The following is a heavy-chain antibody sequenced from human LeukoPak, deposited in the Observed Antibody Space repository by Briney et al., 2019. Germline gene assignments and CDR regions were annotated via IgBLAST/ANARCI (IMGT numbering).Heavy chain of an antibody. D-gene: IGHD1-26*01. CDR2: ITASGTAM. V-gene: IGHV3-48*02. J-gene: IGHJ4*02. CDR3: ASSGSYRFDY. Sequence: GGSLRLSCAASGFTFSSYSMNGVRQAPGKGLEWVSHITASGTAMFYADSVKGRSTISRDNAKNSLYLQMNSLRDEDTAVYYCASSGSYRFDYWGQGTLVTVSS. CDR1: GFTFSSYS.